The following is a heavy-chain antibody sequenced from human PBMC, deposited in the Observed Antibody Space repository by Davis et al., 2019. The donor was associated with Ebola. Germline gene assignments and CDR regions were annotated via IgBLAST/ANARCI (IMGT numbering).Heavy chain of an antibody. CDR1: GYTFTSYY. Sequence: ASVKVSCKASGYTFTSYYMHWVRQAPGQGLEWMGIINPSGGSTSYAQKFQGRVTITADKSTSTAYMELSSLRSEDTAVYYCAREGGITGTTLYWFDPWGQGTLVTVSS. J-gene: IGHJ5*02. CDR3: AREGGITGTTLYWFDP. D-gene: IGHD1-7*01. V-gene: IGHV1-46*01. CDR2: INPSGGST.